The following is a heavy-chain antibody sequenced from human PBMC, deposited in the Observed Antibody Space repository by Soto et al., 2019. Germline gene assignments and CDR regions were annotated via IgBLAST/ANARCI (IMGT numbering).Heavy chain of an antibody. CDR1: GYTFTGYY. CDR3: ASSTMVRGVIITSHYYYGMDV. Sequence: ASVNGSCKASGYTFTGYYMHWVRQAPGQGLEWMGWINPNSGGTNYAQKFQGRVTMTRDTSISTAYMELSRLRSDDTAVYYCASSTMVRGVIITSHYYYGMDVWDQGTTVPVS. V-gene: IGHV1-2*02. CDR2: INPNSGGT. J-gene: IGHJ6*02. D-gene: IGHD3-10*01.